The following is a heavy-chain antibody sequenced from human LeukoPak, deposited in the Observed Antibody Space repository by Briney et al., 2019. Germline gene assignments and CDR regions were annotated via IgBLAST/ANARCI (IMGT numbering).Heavy chain of an antibody. CDR2: INPNSGGT. CDR3: ATEPLLTGYYWPYYFDY. Sequence: ASVKVSCKSSGYIFTGYYIHWVRQARGQGLEWMGGINPNSGGTNYARKFQGRVTMTRDTSITTAYMELSRLRSDDTAVYYCATEPLLTGYYWPYYFDYWGQGTLLTVSS. J-gene: IGHJ4*02. CDR1: GYIFTGYY. V-gene: IGHV1-2*02. D-gene: IGHD3-9*01.